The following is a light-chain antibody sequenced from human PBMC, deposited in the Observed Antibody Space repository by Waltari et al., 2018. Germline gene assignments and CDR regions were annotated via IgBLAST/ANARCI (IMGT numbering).Light chain of an antibody. CDR3: SSFTSSSTWV. CDR1: TSDLGGYNY. V-gene: IGLV2-14*01. Sequence: QSALAHPASVSGSPGQSLTIPCTGTTSDLGGYNYVSWYQQHPGKAPKHTSYDVSSRPSGVSNRFSGSKSGNTASLFISGLQAEDWADYYCSSFTSSSTWVFGGETKLTGL. CDR2: DVS. J-gene: IGLJ3*02.